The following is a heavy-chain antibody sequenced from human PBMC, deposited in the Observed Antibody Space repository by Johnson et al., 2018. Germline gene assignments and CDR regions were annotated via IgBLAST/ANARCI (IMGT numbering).Heavy chain of an antibody. V-gene: IGHV3-48*01. D-gene: IGHD2-15*01. CDR2: LDATGMTI. Sequence: VQLVESGGGLVQXGGSXRLXCAASGFSFSSYAMNWVRQAPGGGLEWVSYLDATGMTIFYADSVRGRFTISRDNAKNSLYLRMNRLRAEDTAVYNCVGAPLEAATLYFAAGAQGTLVTVSS. CDR3: VGAPLEAATLYFAA. J-gene: IGHJ4*02. CDR1: GFSFSSYA.